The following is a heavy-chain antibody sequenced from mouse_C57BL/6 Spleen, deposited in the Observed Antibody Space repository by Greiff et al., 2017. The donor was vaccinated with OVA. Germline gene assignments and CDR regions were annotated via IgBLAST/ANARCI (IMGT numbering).Heavy chain of an antibody. CDR2: ISSGSSTV. D-gene: IGHD2-1*01. CDR3: ARPYYYGNYEEAMDY. CDR1: GFTFSDYG. Sequence: EVQGVESGGGLVKPGGSLKLSCAASGFTFSDYGMHWVRQAPEKGLEWVAYISSGSSTVYYADTVKGRFTISRDNAKNTLFLQMTSLRSEDTAMYYGARPYYYGNYEEAMDYWGQGTSVTVSS. V-gene: IGHV5-17*01. J-gene: IGHJ4*01.